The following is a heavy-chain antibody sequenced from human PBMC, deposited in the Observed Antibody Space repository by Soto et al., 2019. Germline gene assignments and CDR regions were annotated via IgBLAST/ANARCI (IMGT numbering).Heavy chain of an antibody. J-gene: IGHJ4*02. D-gene: IGHD3-10*01. CDR1: GYSFTKYY. V-gene: IGHV1-46*01. CDR3: ARRYYSGSGTAAALDY. CDR2: IDPSGGART. Sequence: QVQVVQSGAEVKKPGASVKVSCKASGYSFTKYYIDWVRQAPGQGLEWMGIIDPSGGARTTYAQTFQGSVTLTSDTSTSTVYMDLTSLRSEDTAVYYCARRYYSGSGTAAALDYWGQGSLVTVSS.